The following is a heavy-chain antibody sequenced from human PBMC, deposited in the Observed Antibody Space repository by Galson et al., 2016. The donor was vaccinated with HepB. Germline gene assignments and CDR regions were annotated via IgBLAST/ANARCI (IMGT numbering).Heavy chain of an antibody. J-gene: IGHJ4*02. CDR1: GFTFSSYG. D-gene: IGHD4-17*01. CDR2: ISYDGSNK. CDR3: VKLLDYGDDRDDY. Sequence: SLRLSCAASGFTFSSYGMHWVRQAPGKGLEWVALISYDGSNKYYADSVKGRFTISRDNSKNTLYLPMNSLRPEDTAVYYCVKLLDYGDDRDDYWGQGTLVTVSS. V-gene: IGHV3-30*18.